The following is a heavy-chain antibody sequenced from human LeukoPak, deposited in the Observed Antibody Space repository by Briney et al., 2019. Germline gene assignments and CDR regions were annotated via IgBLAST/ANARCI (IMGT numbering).Heavy chain of an antibody. CDR2: IYYAGST. J-gene: IGHJ3*02. V-gene: IGHV4-59*12. CDR1: GGPIRTYY. D-gene: IGHD1-26*01. Sequence: SETLSLTCTVSGGPIRTYYWNWIRQPPGKGLQWIGYIYYAGSTNYNPSLNGRVTISLDTSKNQFSLKLSSVTAADTAVYYCARDTGTYPHYAFDIWGHGTMVTVSS. CDR3: ARDTGTYPHYAFDI.